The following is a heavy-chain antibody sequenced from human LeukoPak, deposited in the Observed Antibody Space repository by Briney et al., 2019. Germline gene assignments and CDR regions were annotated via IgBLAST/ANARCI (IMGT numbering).Heavy chain of an antibody. D-gene: IGHD3-22*01. CDR2: FDPEDGET. CDR1: GYTLTELS. J-gene: IGHJ4*02. V-gene: IGHV1-24*01. CDR3: ATPAELVVVNAFDY. Sequence: ASVKVSFKVSGYTLTELSMHWVRQPPGKGLEWMGGFDPEDGETIYAQKFQGRVTMTEDTSTDTAYMELSSLRSEDTAVYYCATPAELVVVNAFDYWGQGTLVTVSS.